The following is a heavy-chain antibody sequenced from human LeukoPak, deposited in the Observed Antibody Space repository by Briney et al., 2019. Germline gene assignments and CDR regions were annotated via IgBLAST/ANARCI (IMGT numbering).Heavy chain of an antibody. CDR3: ARRRGGYSYGKYNWFDP. J-gene: IGHJ5*01. CDR1: GGCFSGYY. Sequence: SETLSLTCAVYGGCFSGYYWSWFRQPPGKGLELFGEINHSGGTNYNPSLKTRVTISVDTSKNQFSLKLSSVTAADTAVYYCARRRGGYSYGKYNWFDPWGQGTLVTVSS. CDR2: INHSGGT. D-gene: IGHD5-18*01. V-gene: IGHV4-34*01.